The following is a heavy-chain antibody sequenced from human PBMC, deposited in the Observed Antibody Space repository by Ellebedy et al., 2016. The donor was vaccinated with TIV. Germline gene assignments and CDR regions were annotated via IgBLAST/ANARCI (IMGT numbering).Heavy chain of an antibody. V-gene: IGHV4-39*01. J-gene: IGHJ4*02. CDR3: ARSTYSSSSLFDY. CDR2: IYYSGST. Sequence: SETLSLTXTVSGGSISSSSYYWGWIRQPPGKGLEWIGSIYYSGSTYYNPSLKSRVTISVDTSKNQFSLKLSSVTAADTAVYYCARSTYSSSSLFDYWGQGTLVTVSS. CDR1: GGSISSSSYY. D-gene: IGHD6-6*01.